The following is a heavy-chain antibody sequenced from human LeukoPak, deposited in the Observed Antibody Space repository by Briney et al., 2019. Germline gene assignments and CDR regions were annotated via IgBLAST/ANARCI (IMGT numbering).Heavy chain of an antibody. CDR3: ARGKLTGDDY. CDR2: INAGNGNT. D-gene: IGHD1-20*01. CDR1: GYTFTSYA. Sequence: ASVKVSCKASGYTFTSYAMHWVRQAPGQRLEWMGWINAGNGNTKYSQKSQGRVTITSDRSASTAYMELSSMRSEDTAVYYCARGKLTGDDYWGQGTLVTVSS. V-gene: IGHV1-3*01. J-gene: IGHJ4*02.